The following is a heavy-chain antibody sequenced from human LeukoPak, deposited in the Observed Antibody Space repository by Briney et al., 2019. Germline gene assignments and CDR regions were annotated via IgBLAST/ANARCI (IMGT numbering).Heavy chain of an antibody. D-gene: IGHD3-3*01. CDR3: ARLFMREWSAYYYYMDV. Sequence: PGGSLRLSCAASGFTFSSYSMSWVRQAAGKGLEWVSSISSSSSYIYQADSVKGRFTISRDNAKNSLNLQMNSLRAEDTAVYYCARLFMREWSAYYYYMDVWGKGTTVTVSS. CDR2: ISSSSSYI. V-gene: IGHV3-21*01. CDR1: GFTFSSYS. J-gene: IGHJ6*03.